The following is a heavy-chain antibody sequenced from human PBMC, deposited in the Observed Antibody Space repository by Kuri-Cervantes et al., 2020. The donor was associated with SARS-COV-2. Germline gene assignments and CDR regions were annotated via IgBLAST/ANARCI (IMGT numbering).Heavy chain of an antibody. CDR1: GFIFSDYY. J-gene: IGHJ6*03. Sequence: GESLKISCTASGFIFSDYYMTWIRQARGKGLEWVSNIGPTGTTKYYADSVKGRFTISRDNAKNSLYLQMNSLRAEDTALYYCARYSSTSVIYYYMDVWGKGTTVTVSS. D-gene: IGHD2-2*01. CDR2: IGPTGTTK. V-gene: IGHV3-11*01. CDR3: ARYSSTSVIYYYMDV.